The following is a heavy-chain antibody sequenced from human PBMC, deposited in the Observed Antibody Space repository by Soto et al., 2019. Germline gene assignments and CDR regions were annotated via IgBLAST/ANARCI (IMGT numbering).Heavy chain of an antibody. CDR2: IWYDGSNK. CDR1: GFTFSSYG. J-gene: IGHJ4*02. D-gene: IGHD6-13*01. CDR3: ARGPWGSSWYGEIDY. V-gene: IGHV3-33*01. Sequence: GGSLRLSCAASGFTFSSYGMHWVRQAPGKGLEWVAVIWYDGSNKYYADSVKGRFTISRDNSKNTLYLQMNSLRAEDTAVYYCARGPWGSSWYGEIDYWGQGTLVTVSS.